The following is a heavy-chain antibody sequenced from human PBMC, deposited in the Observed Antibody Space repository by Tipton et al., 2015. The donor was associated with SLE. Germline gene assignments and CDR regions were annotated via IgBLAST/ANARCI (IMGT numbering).Heavy chain of an antibody. J-gene: IGHJ4*02. CDR1: GYSISSGYY. CDR2: IYHSGST. D-gene: IGHD1-1*01. CDR3: ASGVEGGGFDY. Sequence: TLSLTYTVSGYSISSGYYWGWIRQPPGKGLEWIGSIYHSGSTYYNPSLKSRVTISVDTSKNQFSLKLSSVTAADTAVYYCASGVEGGGFDYWGQGTLVTVSS. V-gene: IGHV4-38-2*02.